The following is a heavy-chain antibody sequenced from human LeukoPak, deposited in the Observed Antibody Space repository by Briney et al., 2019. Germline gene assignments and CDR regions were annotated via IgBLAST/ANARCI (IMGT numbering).Heavy chain of an antibody. CDR2: ISGSGGST. V-gene: IGHV3-23*01. CDR1: GFTFSSYA. CDR3: AKGETGIAVAGTDY. Sequence: GGSLRLSCAASGFTFSSYAMSWVRQAPGKGLEWVSAISGSGGSTYYADSVKGRFTISRDNSKNTLYLRMNSLRAEDTAVYYCAKGETGIAVAGTDYWGQGTLVTVSS. D-gene: IGHD6-19*01. J-gene: IGHJ4*02.